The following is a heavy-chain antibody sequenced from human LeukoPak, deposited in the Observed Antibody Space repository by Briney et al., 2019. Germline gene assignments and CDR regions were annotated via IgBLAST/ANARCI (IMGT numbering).Heavy chain of an antibody. J-gene: IGHJ6*03. D-gene: IGHD3-16*01. Sequence: SETLSLTCTVSGGSISSSSYYWGWIRQPPGKGLEWIGSIYYSGSTYYNPSLKSRVTISVDTSKNQFSLKLSSVTAADTAVYYCARQRGMWGAGSDYYYMDVWGKGTTVTVSS. CDR1: GGSISSSSYY. CDR2: IYYSGST. CDR3: ARQRGMWGAGSDYYYMDV. V-gene: IGHV4-39*01.